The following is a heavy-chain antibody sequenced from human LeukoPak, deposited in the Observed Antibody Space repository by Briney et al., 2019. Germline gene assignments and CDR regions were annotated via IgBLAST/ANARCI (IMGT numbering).Heavy chain of an antibody. CDR1: RGTFSSYP. V-gene: IGHV1-69*05. D-gene: IGHD5-18*01. CDR3: ARQSRGYSYGGYDY. Sequence: SVTVSCKASRGTFSSYPISWVRQAPGQGRDWMGRIIPIFGTANYAQKFQGRVTITTDESTSTAYMELSSLRAEATAVYYFARQSRGYSYGGYDYWGQGTLVTVST. J-gene: IGHJ4*02. CDR2: IIPIFGTA.